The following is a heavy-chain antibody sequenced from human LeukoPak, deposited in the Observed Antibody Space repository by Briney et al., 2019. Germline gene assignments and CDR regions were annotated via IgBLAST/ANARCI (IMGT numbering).Heavy chain of an antibody. Sequence: SETLSLTCTVSGGAITDDCWTWIRQPPGKGLELIGYFHSLNNCGGSANYSPSLRSRVTISVDTSKNQFSLKLSSVTAADTAVYYCARPGGLCSSTSCYFSAFDVWGRGTVVTVSS. V-gene: IGHV4-59*08. CDR1: GGAITDDC. CDR3: ARPGGLCSSTSCYFSAFDV. CDR2: FHSLNNCGGSA. D-gene: IGHD2-2*01. J-gene: IGHJ3*01.